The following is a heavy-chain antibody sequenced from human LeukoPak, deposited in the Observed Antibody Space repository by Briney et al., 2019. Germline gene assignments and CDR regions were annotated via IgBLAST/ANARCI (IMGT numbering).Heavy chain of an antibody. D-gene: IGHD5-12*01. CDR1: GGSFSGYY. J-gene: IGHJ4*02. Sequence: SETLSLTCAVYGGSFSGYYWSWIRQPPGKGLEWLGEINHSGSTNYNQSLKSRVTISVDTSKNQFSLKLSSVTAADTAVYYCARGRWLRLIDYWGQGTLVTVSS. CDR2: INHSGST. V-gene: IGHV4-34*01. CDR3: ARGRWLRLIDY.